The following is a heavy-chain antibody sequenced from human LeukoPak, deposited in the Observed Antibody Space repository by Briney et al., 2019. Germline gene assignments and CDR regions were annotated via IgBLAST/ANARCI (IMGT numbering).Heavy chain of an antibody. D-gene: IGHD3-16*02. V-gene: IGHV1-2*02. Sequence: GASVKVSCKASGYTFTDYYMHWVRQAPGQGLEWIGWINPNSGVTHFAQKFQGRVTMTRDTSISTAYMELSRLTSDDTAVYHCARVVLSAWNAVDIWGQGTMVTVSS. J-gene: IGHJ3*02. CDR3: ARVVLSAWNAVDI. CDR2: INPNSGVT. CDR1: GYTFTDYY.